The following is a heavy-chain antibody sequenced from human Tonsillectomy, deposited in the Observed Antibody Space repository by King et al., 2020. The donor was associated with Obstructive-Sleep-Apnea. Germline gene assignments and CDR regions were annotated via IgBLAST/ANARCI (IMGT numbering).Heavy chain of an antibody. Sequence: VQLVESGGGVVQPGRSLRLSCAASGFTFSNYGMHWVRQAPGKGLDWVTFITYNGRIVYYSDSVKGRFTISRDNSKNTLYLKMNSLRVEDTAVYYCAKDIVGNWGLDYWGQGSLVTVAS. CDR3: AKDIVGNWGLDY. CDR1: GFTFSNYG. J-gene: IGHJ4*02. CDR2: ITYNGRIV. D-gene: IGHD7-27*01. V-gene: IGHV3-30*02.